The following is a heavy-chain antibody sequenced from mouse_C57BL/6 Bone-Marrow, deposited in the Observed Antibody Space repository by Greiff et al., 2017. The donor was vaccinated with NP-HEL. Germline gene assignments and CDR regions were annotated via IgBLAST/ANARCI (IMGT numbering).Heavy chain of an antibody. CDR1: GFTFSDYY. J-gene: IGHJ2*01. CDR3: ARTLYYYGSLFDY. CDR2: ISNGGGST. Sequence: EVQLVESGGGLVQPGGSLKLSCAASGFTFSDYYMYWVRQTPEKRLEWVAYISNGGGSTYYPDTVKGRFTISRDNAKNTLYLQMSRLKSEDTAMYYCARTLYYYGSLFDYWGQGTTLTVSS. V-gene: IGHV5-12*01. D-gene: IGHD1-1*01.